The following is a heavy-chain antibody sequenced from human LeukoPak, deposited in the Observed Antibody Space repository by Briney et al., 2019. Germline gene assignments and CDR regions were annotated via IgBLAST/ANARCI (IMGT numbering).Heavy chain of an antibody. CDR3: ARALDEGARFDY. J-gene: IGHJ4*02. D-gene: IGHD3-16*01. CDR1: GFTFSSYS. Sequence: GGCLRLSCAASGFTFSSYSMNWVRQAPGKGLEWVSGISWNSGSIGYADSVKGRFTISRDNSKNTLYLQMNSLRAEDTAVYYCARALDEGARFDYWGQGTLVTVSS. V-gene: IGHV3-23*01. CDR2: ISWNSGSI.